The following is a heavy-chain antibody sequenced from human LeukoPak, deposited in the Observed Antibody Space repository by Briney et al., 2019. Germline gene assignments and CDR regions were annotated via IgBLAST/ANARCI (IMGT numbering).Heavy chain of an antibody. V-gene: IGHV4-34*01. CDR2: INHSGST. CDR1: RRSFSGYY. Sequence: KSSETLSLPCAVHRRSFSGYYCSWIPQPPGKGLEWIGEINHSGSTNYNPSLKSRVTISVDTSKNQFSLKLSSVTAADTAVYYCARDGENRAAQDYWGQGTLVTVSS. D-gene: IGHD2-15*01. CDR3: ARDGENRAAQDY. J-gene: IGHJ4*02.